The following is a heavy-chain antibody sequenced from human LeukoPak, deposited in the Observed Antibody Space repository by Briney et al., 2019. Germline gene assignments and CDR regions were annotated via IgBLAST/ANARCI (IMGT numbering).Heavy chain of an antibody. J-gene: IGHJ6*02. Sequence: GGSLRLSCAASGFTFSSYAMSWVRQAPGKGLEWVSTISGSGGGTYYGDSVKGRFTISRDNSKNTLYLQMNSLRAEDTAVYYCARDEWHDFWSGYYSYYYYGMDVWGQGTTVTVSS. CDR2: ISGSGGGT. D-gene: IGHD3-3*01. CDR3: ARDEWHDFWSGYYSYYYYGMDV. CDR1: GFTFSSYA. V-gene: IGHV3-23*01.